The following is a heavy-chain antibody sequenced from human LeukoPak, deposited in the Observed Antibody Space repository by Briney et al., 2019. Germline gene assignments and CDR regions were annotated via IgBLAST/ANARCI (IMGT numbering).Heavy chain of an antibody. D-gene: IGHD3-22*01. V-gene: IGHV3-23*01. CDR3: ARHVVGVGFDY. CDR2: ISATGSTT. CDR1: GFTFSTYA. J-gene: IGHJ4*02. Sequence: GGSLRLSCAASGFTFSTYAMTWVRQAPGKGLESVSLISATGSTTYYADSVKGRFTISRDNAKNSLYLQMNSLRAEDTAVYYCARHVVGVGFDYWGQGTLVTVSS.